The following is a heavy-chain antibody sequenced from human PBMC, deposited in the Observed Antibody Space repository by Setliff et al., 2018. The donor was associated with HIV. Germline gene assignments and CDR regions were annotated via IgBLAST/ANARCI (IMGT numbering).Heavy chain of an antibody. D-gene: IGHD3-3*01. CDR3: ARDYHDFWSGYPQSFNY. V-gene: IGHV1-18*01. J-gene: IGHJ4*02. CDR2: ISAYNGDT. Sequence: GASVKVSCKASGYTFTNFGISWVRQAPGQGLERMGWISAYNGDTDYVQKFQGRVIMTTDTATSTAYMELRSLRSDDTAVYFCARDYHDFWSGYPQSFNYWGQGTLVTVSS. CDR1: GYTFTNFG.